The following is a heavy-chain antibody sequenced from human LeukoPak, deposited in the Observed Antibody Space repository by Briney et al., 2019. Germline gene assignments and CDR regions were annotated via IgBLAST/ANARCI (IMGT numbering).Heavy chain of an antibody. CDR1: GFTFTNYW. Sequence: GGSLRLSCAASGFTFTNYWMHWIRQAPGMGLVWVSRLPPDELGIIYADSVKGRFTVSRDNAKNTVYLQMNNLRVDDTAMYYCVGTIASRGSEYWGQGALVTVSS. V-gene: IGHV3-74*01. D-gene: IGHD6-6*01. CDR3: VGTIASRGSEY. J-gene: IGHJ4*02. CDR2: LPPDELGI.